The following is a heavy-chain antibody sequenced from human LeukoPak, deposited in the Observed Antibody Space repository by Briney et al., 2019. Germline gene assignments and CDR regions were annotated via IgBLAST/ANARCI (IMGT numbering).Heavy chain of an antibody. CDR2: ISSSGSYI. CDR3: ARDRQWLRFDY. J-gene: IGHJ4*02. CDR1: GYSISSGYY. V-gene: IGHV3-21*01. D-gene: IGHD5-12*01. Sequence: ETLSLTCTVSGYSISSGYYWGWIRQPPGKGLEWVSSISSSGSYIYYADSVKGRFTISRDNAKNSLYLQMNSLRAEDTAVYYCARDRQWLRFDYWGQGTLVTVSS.